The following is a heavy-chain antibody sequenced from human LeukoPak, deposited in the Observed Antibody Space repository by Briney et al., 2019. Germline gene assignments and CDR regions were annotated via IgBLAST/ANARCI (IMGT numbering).Heavy chain of an antibody. CDR2: IYPGDSDT. V-gene: IGHV5-51*01. J-gene: IGHJ4*02. Sequence: GESLKISCKGSGYSFTSYWIGWVRQMPGKGLEWMGIIYPGDSDTRYSPSFQGQVTISADKSISTAYLRWSSLKASDTAMYYCARLDVDTAMVTVYYFDYWGQGTLVTVSS. D-gene: IGHD5-18*01. CDR3: ARLDVDTAMVTVYYFDY. CDR1: GYSFTSYW.